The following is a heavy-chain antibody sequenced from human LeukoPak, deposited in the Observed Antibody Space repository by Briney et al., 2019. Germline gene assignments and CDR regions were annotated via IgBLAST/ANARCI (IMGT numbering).Heavy chain of an antibody. CDR2: ISGSGGST. V-gene: IGHV3-23*01. D-gene: IGHD1-26*01. CDR3: ARDGHSGSYGDAFDI. CDR1: GFTFSSYA. Sequence: GGSLRLSCAASGFTFSSYAMSWVRQAPGKGLEWISAISGSGGSTYYADSVKGRFTISRDNSKNTLYLQMNSLRAEDTAVYYCARDGHSGSYGDAFDIWGQGTMVTVSS. J-gene: IGHJ3*02.